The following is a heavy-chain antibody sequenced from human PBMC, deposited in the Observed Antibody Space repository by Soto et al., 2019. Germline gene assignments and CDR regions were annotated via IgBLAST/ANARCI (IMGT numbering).Heavy chain of an antibody. V-gene: IGHV3-49*03. D-gene: IGHD6-13*01. CDR1: GFTFGDYA. Sequence: GGSLRLSCTASGFTFGDYAMSWFRQAPGKGLEWVGFIRSKAYGGTTEYAASVKGRFTISRDDSKSIAYLQMNSLKTEDTAVYYCTRAPGLSSSCFDPWGQGTLVTVSS. J-gene: IGHJ5*02. CDR3: TRAPGLSSSCFDP. CDR2: IRSKAYGGTT.